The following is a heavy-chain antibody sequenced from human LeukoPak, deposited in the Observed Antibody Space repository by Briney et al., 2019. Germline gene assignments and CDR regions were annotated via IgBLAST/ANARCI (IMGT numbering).Heavy chain of an antibody. J-gene: IGHJ5*02. CDR3: ATSIHSGGWFDP. CDR1: GGTFSSYA. V-gene: IGHV1-69*05. CDR2: IIPIFGTA. D-gene: IGHD3-10*01. Sequence: SVKVSCKASGGTFSSYAISWVRQAPGQGLEWMGGIIPIFGTANYAQKFQGRVTITTDESTSTAYMELSGLRSEDTAVYYCATSIHSGGWFDPWGQGTLVTVSS.